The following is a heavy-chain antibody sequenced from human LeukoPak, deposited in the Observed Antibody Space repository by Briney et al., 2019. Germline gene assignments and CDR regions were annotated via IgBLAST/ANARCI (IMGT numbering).Heavy chain of an antibody. J-gene: IGHJ3*02. V-gene: IGHV5-51*01. CDR2: ISFGDSDS. CDR1: GYSFTSYW. CDR3: ATARPHRGFDI. Sequence: KDGESLKISCKGSGYSFTSYWIGWVRQMPGKGLEWMGIISFGDSDSRYSPSFQGQVTISVDKSINTTYLQWSSLKASDTAMYYCATARPHRGFDIWGQGTMVTVSS.